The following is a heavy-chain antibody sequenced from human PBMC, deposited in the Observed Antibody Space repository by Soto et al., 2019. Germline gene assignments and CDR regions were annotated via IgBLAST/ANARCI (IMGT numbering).Heavy chain of an antibody. CDR1: GGSFSGYY. J-gene: IGHJ5*02. CDR3: ARGELAYSSGWTTGWFDP. D-gene: IGHD6-19*01. CDR2: INHSGST. V-gene: IGHV4-34*01. Sequence: SETLSLTCAVYGGSFSGYYWSWIRQPPGKGLEWIGEINHSGSTNYNPSLKSRVTISVDTSKNQFSLKLSSVTAADTAVYYCARGELAYSSGWTTGWFDPWGQGTLVT.